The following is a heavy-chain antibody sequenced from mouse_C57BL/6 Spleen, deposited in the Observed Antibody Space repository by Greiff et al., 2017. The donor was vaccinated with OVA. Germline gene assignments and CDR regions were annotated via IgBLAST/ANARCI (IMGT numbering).Heavy chain of an antibody. CDR1: GFTFSSYG. CDR2: ISSGGSYT. Sequence: EVQLVESGGDLVKPGGSLKLSCAASGFTFSSYGMSWVRQTPDKRLEWVATISSGGSYTYYPDSVKGRFTISRDNAKNTLYLQMSSLKSEDTAMYYCARQGNPYFDVWGTGTTVTVSS. V-gene: IGHV5-6*01. CDR3: ARQGNPYFDV. D-gene: IGHD6-1*01. J-gene: IGHJ1*03.